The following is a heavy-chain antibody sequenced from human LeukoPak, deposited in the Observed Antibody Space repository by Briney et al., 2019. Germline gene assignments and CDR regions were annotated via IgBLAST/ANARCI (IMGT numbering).Heavy chain of an antibody. V-gene: IGHV3-20*04. CDR3: ARGSVQLWLRDTYYYMDV. J-gene: IGHJ6*03. D-gene: IGHD5-18*01. Sequence: ESLRLSCAASGFTFDDYAMNWVRQVPGRGLEWVSGINWNGRITEYADSVKDRFTISRQNTKNSLYLYMNNLGGEDTALYFCARGSVQLWLRDTYYYMDVWGKGTTFTVSS. CDR1: GFTFDDYA. CDR2: INWNGRIT.